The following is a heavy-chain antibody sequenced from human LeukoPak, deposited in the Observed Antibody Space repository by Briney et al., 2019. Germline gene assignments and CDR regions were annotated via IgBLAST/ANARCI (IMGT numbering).Heavy chain of an antibody. D-gene: IGHD6-13*01. Sequence: ASVKVSCKASGYTFTSYVMNWVRQAPGQGLEWMGRINTNTGNPTYAQGFTGRSVFSLDTSVSTAYLQINSLKAEDTAVYYCARGDRYSSTWYEGLFDYWGQGTLVTVSS. V-gene: IGHV7-4-1*02. J-gene: IGHJ4*02. CDR2: INTNTGNP. CDR1: GYTFTSYV. CDR3: ARGDRYSSTWYEGLFDY.